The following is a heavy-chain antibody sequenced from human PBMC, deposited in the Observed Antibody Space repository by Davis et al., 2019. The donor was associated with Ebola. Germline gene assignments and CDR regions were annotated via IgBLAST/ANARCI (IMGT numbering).Heavy chain of an antibody. V-gene: IGHV3-53*04. CDR2: IYRNAST. D-gene: IGHD2/OR15-2a*01. CDR3: ARAMGPNIPPYYYFALDV. CDR1: DFTVKSDY. Sequence: PGGSLRLSCATSDFTVKSDYMTWVRQAPGKGLEWVSTIYRNASTSYADSVKGRFSISRHSPNNTLFLQMNSLRREDSAVYFCARAMGPNIPPYYYFALDVWGQGTTVTVAS. J-gene: IGHJ6*02.